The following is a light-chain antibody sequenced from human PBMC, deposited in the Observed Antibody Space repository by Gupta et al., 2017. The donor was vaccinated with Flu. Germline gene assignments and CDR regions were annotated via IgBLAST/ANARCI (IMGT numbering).Light chain of an antibody. J-gene: IGLJ3*02. V-gene: IGLV2-14*01. Sequence: QSALTQPASVSGSPGQSIIISCTGTSSDVGDYNRVSWYQQHPGKAPKLIIYEVSNRPSGGSTRFAGSKSGNTASLTISGLQADDEADEDCSYYTRSTASRIAWVFGGGTKVTVL. CDR3: SYYTRSTASRIAWV. CDR1: SSDVGDYNR. CDR2: EVS.